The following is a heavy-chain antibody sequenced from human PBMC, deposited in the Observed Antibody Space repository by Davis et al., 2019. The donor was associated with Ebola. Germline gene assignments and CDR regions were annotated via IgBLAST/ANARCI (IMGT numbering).Heavy chain of an antibody. Sequence: SETLSLTCAVYGGSFSGYYWSWIRQPPGKGLEWIGEINHSGSTNYNPSLKSRVTISVDTSKNQFSLKLSSVTPEDTAVYYCAKGGWASGMDVGGQGTTVTVSS. CDR1: GGSFSGYY. V-gene: IGHV4-34*01. CDR2: INHSGST. J-gene: IGHJ6*02. D-gene: IGHD6-19*01. CDR3: AKGGWASGMDV.